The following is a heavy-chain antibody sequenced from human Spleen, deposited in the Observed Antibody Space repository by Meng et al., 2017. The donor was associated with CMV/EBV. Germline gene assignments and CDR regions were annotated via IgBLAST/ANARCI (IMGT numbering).Heavy chain of an antibody. Sequence: SETLSLTCAVYGGSFSGCYGSWIRQPPGKGLEWIGYIYYSGSTNYNPSLKSRVTISVDTSKNQFSLKLSSVTAADTAVYYCARDGSRYSSSWGWIDPWGQGTLVTVSS. D-gene: IGHD6-6*01. V-gene: IGHV4-59*01. CDR2: IYYSGST. J-gene: IGHJ5*02. CDR1: GGSFSGCY. CDR3: ARDGSRYSSSWGWIDP.